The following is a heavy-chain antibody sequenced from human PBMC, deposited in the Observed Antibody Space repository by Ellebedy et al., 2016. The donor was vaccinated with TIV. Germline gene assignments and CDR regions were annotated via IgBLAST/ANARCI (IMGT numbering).Heavy chain of an antibody. CDR2: IYPGDSDT. J-gene: IGHJ6*02. CDR1: GYSFTSYW. V-gene: IGHV5-51*01. Sequence: KVSCKGSGYSFTSYWIGWVRQMPGKGLEWMGIIYPGDSDTIYSPSFQGRVTISADKSTNTAYLQWTSLKASDTGLYYCARHPNGMDVWGQGTTVTVSS. CDR3: ARHPNGMDV.